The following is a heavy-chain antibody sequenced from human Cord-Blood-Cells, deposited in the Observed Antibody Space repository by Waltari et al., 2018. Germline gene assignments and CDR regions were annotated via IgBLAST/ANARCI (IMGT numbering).Heavy chain of an antibody. V-gene: IGHV1-8*03. CDR1: GYTFTSYD. CDR3: ARGHRSYYYYYMDV. J-gene: IGHJ6*03. CDR2: MNPNSGNT. Sequence: QVQLVQSGAEVKKPGASVKVSCKASGYTFTSYDINWVRQATGQGPELMGWMNPNSGNTGYAQKFQGRVTITRNTSISTAYMELSSLRSEDTAVYYCARGHRSYYYYYMDVWGKGTTVTVSS.